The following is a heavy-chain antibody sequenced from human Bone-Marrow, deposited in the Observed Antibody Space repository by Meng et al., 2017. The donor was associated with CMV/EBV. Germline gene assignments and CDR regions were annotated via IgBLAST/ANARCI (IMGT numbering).Heavy chain of an antibody. V-gene: IGHV1-2*02. J-gene: IGHJ4*02. D-gene: IGHD3-22*01. CDR2: INPNSGGT. CDR3: AAHHVTGDSSGYQDY. Sequence: ASVKVSCKASGYTFTGYYMHWVRQAPGQGLEWMGWINPNSGGTNYAQKFQGRVTMTRDTSISTAYMELSRLRSEDTAVYYCAAHHVTGDSSGYQDYWGQGTLVTVSS. CDR1: GYTFTGYY.